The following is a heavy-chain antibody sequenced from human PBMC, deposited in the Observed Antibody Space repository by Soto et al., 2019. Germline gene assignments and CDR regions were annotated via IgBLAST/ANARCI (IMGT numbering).Heavy chain of an antibody. J-gene: IGHJ6*02. Sequence: PGGSLRLSCAASGFTFSNAWMNWVRQAPGKGLEWVGRIKSKTDGGTTDYAAPVKGRFTISRDDSKNTLYLQMNSLKTEDTAVYYCTTDPGPYYDFWSGYPLYYYYGMDVWGQGTTVTVSS. V-gene: IGHV3-15*07. CDR1: GFTFSNAW. CDR2: IKSKTDGGTT. D-gene: IGHD3-3*01. CDR3: TTDPGPYYDFWSGYPLYYYYGMDV.